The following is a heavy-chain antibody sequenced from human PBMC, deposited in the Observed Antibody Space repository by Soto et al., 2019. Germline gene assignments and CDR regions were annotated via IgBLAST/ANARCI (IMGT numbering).Heavy chain of an antibody. J-gene: IGHJ4*02. D-gene: IGHD5-12*01. CDR1: GFTFSNAW. CDR3: TARNVEMATITALI. V-gene: IGHV3-15*07. CDR2: IKSKTDGGTT. Sequence: GGSLRLSCAASGFTFSNAWMNWVRQAPGKGLEWVGRIKSKTDGGTTDYAAPVKGRFTISRDDSKNTLYLQMNSLKTEDTAVYYCTARNVEMATITALIWGQGTLVTVSS.